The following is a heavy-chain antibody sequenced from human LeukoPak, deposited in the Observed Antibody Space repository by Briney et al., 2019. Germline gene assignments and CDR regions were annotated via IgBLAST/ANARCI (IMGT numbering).Heavy chain of an antibody. CDR2: INHSGST. CDR3: ARDWGMSTITLVY. J-gene: IGHJ4*02. V-gene: IGHV4-38-2*02. CDR1: GYSISSGFY. D-gene: IGHD5-24*01. Sequence: SETLSLTCTVSGYSISSGFYWGWIRQPPGKRLEWIGSINHSGSTYYNPSLKSRVTISVDTSKNQFSLKLSSVTAADTAVYYCARDWGMSTITLVYWGWGTLVTVSS.